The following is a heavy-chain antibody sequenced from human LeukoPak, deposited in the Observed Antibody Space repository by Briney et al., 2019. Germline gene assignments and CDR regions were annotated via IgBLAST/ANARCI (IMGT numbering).Heavy chain of an antibody. V-gene: IGHV3-23*01. CDR1: GFTFSSYA. D-gene: IGHD3-3*01. CDR3: AKDLFLSGTRCASAVIDY. Sequence: QPGGPLRLFCGASGFTFSSYAMSWVRQAPGKAREWVSAISGCGGSPYYADSVKGRFTISRDNSKNTLYLQMNSLRAEDTAVYYCAKDLFLSGTRCASAVIDYWGQGTLVTVSS. CDR2: ISGCGGSP. J-gene: IGHJ4*02.